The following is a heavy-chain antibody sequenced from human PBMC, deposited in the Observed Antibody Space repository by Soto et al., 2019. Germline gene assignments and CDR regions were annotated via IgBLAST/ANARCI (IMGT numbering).Heavy chain of an antibody. CDR2: IYYSGST. CDR3: AREGSPSGITMVRGVIGYFDY. V-gene: IGHV4-59*01. J-gene: IGHJ4*02. Sequence: SETLSLTCTVSGGSISSYYWSWIRQPPGKGLEWIGYIYYSGSTNYNPSLKSRVTISVDTSKNQFSLKLSSVTAADTAVYYCAREGSPSGITMVRGVIGYFDYWGQGTLVTVS. D-gene: IGHD3-10*01. CDR1: GGSISSYY.